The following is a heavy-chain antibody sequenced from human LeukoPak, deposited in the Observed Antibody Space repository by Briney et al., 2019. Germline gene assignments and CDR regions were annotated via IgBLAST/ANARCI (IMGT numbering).Heavy chain of an antibody. V-gene: IGHV1-69*05. CDR3: ARSGVGYYDFWSGYYAD. CDR1: GGTFSSYA. J-gene: IGHJ4*02. D-gene: IGHD3-3*01. CDR2: IIPIFGTA. Sequence: SVTVSCKASGGTFSSYAISWVRQAPGQGLEWMGGIIPIFGTANYAQKFQGRVTITTDESTSTAYMELSGLRSEDTAVYYCARSGVGYYDFWSGYYADWGQGTLVTVSS.